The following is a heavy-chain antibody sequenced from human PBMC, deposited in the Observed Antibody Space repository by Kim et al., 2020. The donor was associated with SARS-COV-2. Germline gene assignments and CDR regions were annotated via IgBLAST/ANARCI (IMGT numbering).Heavy chain of an antibody. CDR1: GGSISSGDYY. CDR2: IYYSGST. J-gene: IGHJ5*02. CDR3: ARETPVSNWFDP. Sequence: SETLSLTCTVSGGSISSGDYYWSWIRQPPGKGLEWIGYIYYSGSTYYNPSLKSRVTISVDTSKNQFSLKLSSVTAADTAVYYCARETPVSNWFDPWGQGTLVTVSS. D-gene: IGHD4-17*01. V-gene: IGHV4-30-4*01.